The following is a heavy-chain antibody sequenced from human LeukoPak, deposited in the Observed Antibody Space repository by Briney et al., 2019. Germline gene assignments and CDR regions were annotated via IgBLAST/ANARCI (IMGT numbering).Heavy chain of an antibody. CDR1: GFTFSSYG. J-gene: IGHJ4*02. CDR2: IWYDGSNK. V-gene: IGHV3-33*01. Sequence: GGSLRLSCAASGFTFSSYGMHWVRQAPGKGLEWVAVIWYDGSNKYYADSVKGRFTISRDNSKNTLYLQMNSLRAEDTAVCYCARERGIAAADTYFDYWGQGTLVTVSS. CDR3: ARERGIAAADTYFDY. D-gene: IGHD6-13*01.